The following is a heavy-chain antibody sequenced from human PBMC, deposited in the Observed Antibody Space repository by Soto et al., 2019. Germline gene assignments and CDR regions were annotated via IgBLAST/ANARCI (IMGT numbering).Heavy chain of an antibody. D-gene: IGHD2-21*02. CDR3: ARAHSPYCGGDCYSDY. CDR2: IIPILGIA. Sequence: SVKLSCKASRGTFSSYTISSVRQAPGQGLEWMGRIIPILGIANYAQKFQGRVTITADKSTSTAYMELSSLRSEDTAVYYCARAHSPYCGGDCYSDYWGQGTLVTVSS. V-gene: IGHV1-69*02. J-gene: IGHJ4*02. CDR1: RGTFSSYT.